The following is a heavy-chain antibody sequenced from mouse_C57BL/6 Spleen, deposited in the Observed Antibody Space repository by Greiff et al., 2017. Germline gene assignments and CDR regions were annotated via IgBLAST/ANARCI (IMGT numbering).Heavy chain of an antibody. V-gene: IGHV3-6*01. Sequence: ESGPGLVKPSQSLSLTCSVTGYSITSGYYWNWIRQFPGNKLEWMGYISYDGSNNYNPSLKNRISITRDTSKNQFFLKLNSVTTEDTATYYCARERRTAWFAYRGQGTLVTVSA. CDR1: GYSITSGYY. J-gene: IGHJ3*01. CDR2: ISYDGSN. CDR3: ARERRTAWFAY.